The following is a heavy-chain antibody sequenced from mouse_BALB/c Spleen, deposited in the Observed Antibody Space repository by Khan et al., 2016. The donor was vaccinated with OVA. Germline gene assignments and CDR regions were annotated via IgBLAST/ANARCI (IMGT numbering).Heavy chain of an antibody. CDR2: IYFSGSI. CDR3: TRDGNYMDY. V-gene: IGHV3-1*02. CDR1: GYSITSGYA. J-gene: IGHJ4*01. D-gene: IGHD2-1*01. Sequence: EVQLQESGPDLVKPSQSLSLTCTVTGYSITSGYAWHWLRQFPGNKLEWMAYIYFSGSINYNPSLKSRISVTRDTTKNQFFLQLNSVTSEVTATDYCTRDGNYMDYWGQGTSVTVSS.